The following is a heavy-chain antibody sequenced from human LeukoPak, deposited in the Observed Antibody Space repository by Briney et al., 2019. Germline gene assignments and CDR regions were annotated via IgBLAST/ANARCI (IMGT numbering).Heavy chain of an antibody. CDR3: AELGITMIGGV. CDR2: ISSSSSTI. Sequence: GWSLRLSCAASGFTFSSYSMNWVRQAPGKGLEWVSYISSSSSTIYYADSMKGRFTISRDNAKNSLYLQMNSLRAEDTAVYYCAELGITMIGGVWGKGTTVTISS. CDR1: GFTFSSYS. D-gene: IGHD3-10*02. V-gene: IGHV3-48*01. J-gene: IGHJ6*04.